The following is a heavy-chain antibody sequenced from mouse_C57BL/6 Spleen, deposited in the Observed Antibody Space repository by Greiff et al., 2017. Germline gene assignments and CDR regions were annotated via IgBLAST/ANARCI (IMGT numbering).Heavy chain of an antibody. Sequence: VQLQQSGAELVMPGASVKLSCKASGYTFPSYCMHWVKQRPGQGLEWIGEFDPSDSYTNYNQKFKGKSTLTVDKSSSTAYMQLSSLTSEDSAVYNRARGAYGRYDYAMDYWGQGTSVTVSS. V-gene: IGHV1-69*01. CDR1: GYTFPSYC. CDR2: FDPSDSYT. J-gene: IGHJ4*01. D-gene: IGHD2-1*01. CDR3: ARGAYGRYDYAMDY.